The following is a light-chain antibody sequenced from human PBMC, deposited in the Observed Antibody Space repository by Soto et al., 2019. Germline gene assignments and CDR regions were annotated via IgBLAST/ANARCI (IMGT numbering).Light chain of an antibody. CDR3: QQRSSWPIT. V-gene: IGKV3-11*01. CDR1: QSVGSK. J-gene: IGKJ5*01. CDR2: DAS. Sequence: IVLTQFPAALSLSPGEGATLSCRASQSVGSKLAWFQQKPGQAPRLLIYDASNRATGIPARFSGSGSGTDFTVTISSLEPEDFAVYYCQQRSSWPITFGPGTRLEI.